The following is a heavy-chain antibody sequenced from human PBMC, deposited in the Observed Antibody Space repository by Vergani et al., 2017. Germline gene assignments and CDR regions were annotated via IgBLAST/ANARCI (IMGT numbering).Heavy chain of an antibody. V-gene: IGHV3-30*02. Sequence: QVQLVESGGGVVQPGGSLRLPCAASGFTFSSYGMHWVRQAPGKGLEGVAFIRYDGRNKYYADSVKGRFTISRDNSKNTLYLQMNSLRAEDTAVYYCAKFREVLGGPFDIGGQGTMVTVSS. J-gene: IGHJ3*02. CDR2: IRYDGRNK. D-gene: IGHD3-10*01. CDR3: AKFREVLGGPFDI. CDR1: GFTFSSYG.